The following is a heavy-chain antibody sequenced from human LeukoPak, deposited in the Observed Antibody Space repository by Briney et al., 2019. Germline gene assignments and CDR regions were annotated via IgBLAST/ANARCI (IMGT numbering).Heavy chain of an antibody. V-gene: IGHV3-74*03. J-gene: IGHJ5*02. CDR2: INSDGTTT. D-gene: IGHD2-15*01. Sequence: GSLRLSCAASGFTFSNYFMHWVRQAPGKGLVWVSRINSDGTTTMYADSVKGRFTISRDNAKNTLYLQMNSLRDEDTAVYYCARRVDATRWFDPWGQGTLVAVSS. CDR3: ARRVDATRWFDP. CDR1: GFTFSNYF.